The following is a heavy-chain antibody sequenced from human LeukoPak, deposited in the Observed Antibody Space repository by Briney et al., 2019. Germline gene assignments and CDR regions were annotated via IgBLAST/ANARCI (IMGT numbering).Heavy chain of an antibody. CDR1: GFTFSSYA. Sequence: GGSLRLSCAASGFTFSSYAMSWVRQAPGKGLEWVSAISGSGGSTYYADSVKGRFTTSRDNSKNTLYLQMNSLRAEDTAVYYCANLGPGSSWFGGAELDNYYYYGMDVWGQGTTVTVSS. D-gene: IGHD6-13*01. J-gene: IGHJ6*02. V-gene: IGHV3-23*01. CDR3: ANLGPGSSWFGGAELDNYYYYGMDV. CDR2: ISGSGGST.